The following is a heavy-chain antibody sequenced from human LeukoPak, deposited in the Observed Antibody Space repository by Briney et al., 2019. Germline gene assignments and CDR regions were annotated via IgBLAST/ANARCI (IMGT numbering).Heavy chain of an antibody. CDR2: IYHSGST. CDR3: ASVWGGSGYYHGPQREIDY. D-gene: IGHD3-22*01. J-gene: IGHJ4*02. V-gene: IGHV4-38-2*01. Sequence: PSETLSLTCAVYGGSFSGYYWGWIRQPPGKGLEWIGSIYHSGSTYYNPSLKSRVTISVDTSKNQFSLRLSSVTVADTAVYYCASVWGGSGYYHGPQREIDYWGQGTLVTVSS. CDR1: GGSFSGYY.